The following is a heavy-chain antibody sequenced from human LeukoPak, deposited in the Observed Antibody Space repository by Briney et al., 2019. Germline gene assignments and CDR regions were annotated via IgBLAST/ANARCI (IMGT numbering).Heavy chain of an antibody. V-gene: IGHV1-2*02. CDR1: GYTFTGYY. CDR3: ARDNAIAAAGKGWFDP. J-gene: IGHJ5*02. Sequence: ASVKVSCKASGYTFTGYYMHWVRQAPGQGLEWMGWINPNSGGTNYAQKFQGRVTMTRDTSISTAYMELSRLRSDDTAVYYCARDNAIAAAGKGWFDPWGQGTLVTVSS. D-gene: IGHD6-13*01. CDR2: INPNSGGT.